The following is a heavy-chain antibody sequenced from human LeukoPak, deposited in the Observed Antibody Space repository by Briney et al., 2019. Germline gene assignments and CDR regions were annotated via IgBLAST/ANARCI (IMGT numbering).Heavy chain of an antibody. Sequence: NPSETLSLTCTVSGGSISTYYWSWIRQPPGKGLEWIGYVYYTGSTNYSPSLKSRVTISVDTSKNQFSLKLSPVTAADTAMYYCARRRGDVAVIDYWGQGTLVTVSS. CDR3: ARRRGDVAVIDY. CDR2: VYYTGST. CDR1: GGSISTYY. D-gene: IGHD2-21*02. V-gene: IGHV4-59*01. J-gene: IGHJ4*02.